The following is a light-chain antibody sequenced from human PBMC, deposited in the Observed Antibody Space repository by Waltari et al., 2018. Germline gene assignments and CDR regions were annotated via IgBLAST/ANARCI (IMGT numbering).Light chain of an antibody. CDR3: QQYNNWPPGT. Sequence: TVVTQSPATLSVPPGESAPLSCRTSQTIGLSLAWYQQKPGQAPRLLIYHASTRATGIPARFSGSGSESEFTLTISSLQSEDVAVYYCQQYNNWPPGTFGQGTRVEI. CDR1: QTIGLS. J-gene: IGKJ1*01. CDR2: HAS. V-gene: IGKV3-15*01.